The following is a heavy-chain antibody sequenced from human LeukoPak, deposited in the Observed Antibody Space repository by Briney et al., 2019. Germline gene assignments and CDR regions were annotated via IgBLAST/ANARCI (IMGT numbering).Heavy chain of an antibody. CDR1: GFIVRSNY. CDR2: FYSGGNT. CDR3: ARDRRYYGSSGGGYYFDY. D-gene: IGHD3-22*01. J-gene: IGHJ4*02. Sequence: GGSLRLSCAASGFIVRSNYMSWVRQSPVRGLEWVSVFYSGGNTYYADSVKGRFTISRDNSKNTLYLQMNSLRVEDTAMYFCARDRRYYGSSGGGYYFDYWGQGTLVTVSS. V-gene: IGHV3-53*01.